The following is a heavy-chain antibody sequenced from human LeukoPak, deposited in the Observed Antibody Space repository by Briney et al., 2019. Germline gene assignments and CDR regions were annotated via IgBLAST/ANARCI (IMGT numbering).Heavy chain of an antibody. Sequence: SVKVSCKASGGAFSSSAISWVRQAPGHGLEWTGKFIPILGLANYAQKFQGRVTITADASTSTAYMDLNNLSYEDTAVYYCASPGRGPDYYSMDVWGQGTTVTVSS. CDR2: FIPILGLA. J-gene: IGHJ6*02. CDR1: GGAFSSSA. V-gene: IGHV1-69*04. CDR3: ASPGRGPDYYSMDV. D-gene: IGHD2-15*01.